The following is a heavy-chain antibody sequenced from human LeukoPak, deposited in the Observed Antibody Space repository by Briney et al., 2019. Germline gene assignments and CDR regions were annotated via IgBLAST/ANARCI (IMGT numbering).Heavy chain of an antibody. J-gene: IGHJ1*01. Sequence: GGSLRLSCAASGFTFSNDGMSWVRQAPGKGLEWVSSISGSGGTTYYADSVKGRFTISRDNSKNTLYLQMNSLRAEDTAIYYCAKAEEHSGNYFPFHHARQGTQITVSS. V-gene: IGHV3-23*01. CDR2: ISGSGGTT. D-gene: IGHD1-26*01. CDR3: AKAEEHSGNYFPFHH. CDR1: GFTFSNDG.